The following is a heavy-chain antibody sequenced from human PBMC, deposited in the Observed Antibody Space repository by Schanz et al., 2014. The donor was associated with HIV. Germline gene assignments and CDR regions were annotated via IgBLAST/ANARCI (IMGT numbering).Heavy chain of an antibody. V-gene: IGHV3-74*01. Sequence: QLLESGGGVVQPGRSLRLSCAASGFTFSSYGMHWVRQAPGKGLVWVSRINALGTTTAYADSVKGRFAISRDNAKRTLYLQMNSLRAEESAVFYCARESNGAFDLWGRGTLVTVSS. CDR1: GFTFSSYG. CDR2: INALGTTT. CDR3: ARESNGAFDL. J-gene: IGHJ2*01.